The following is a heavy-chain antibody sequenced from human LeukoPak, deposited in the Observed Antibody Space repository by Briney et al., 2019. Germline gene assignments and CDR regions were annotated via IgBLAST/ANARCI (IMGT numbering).Heavy chain of an antibody. V-gene: IGHV3-23*01. Sequence: AGSLRLSCAASGFTFSSYAMSWVRQAPGKGLEWVSSISGSDGSSYYADSVKGRFTISRDNSKNTLYLQMNSLRAEDTAVYYCAKRRPGKTYYYYGMDVWGQGTTVTVSS. CDR2: ISGSDGSS. J-gene: IGHJ6*02. CDR3: AKRRPGKTYYYYGMDV. CDR1: GFTFSSYA.